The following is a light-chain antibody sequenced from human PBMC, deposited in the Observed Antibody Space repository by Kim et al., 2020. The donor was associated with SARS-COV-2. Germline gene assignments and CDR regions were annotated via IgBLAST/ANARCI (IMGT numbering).Light chain of an antibody. CDR3: QQYDNLFLT. CDR2: DAS. J-gene: IGKJ4*01. Sequence: DIQLTQSPSSLSASVGDRVTITCQASQDISNYLNWYQQKPGKAPKLLIYDASNLETGVPSRFSGSGSGTDFTFTISSLQPEDIATYYYQQYDNLFLTFGGGTKVDIK. CDR1: QDISNY. V-gene: IGKV1-33*01.